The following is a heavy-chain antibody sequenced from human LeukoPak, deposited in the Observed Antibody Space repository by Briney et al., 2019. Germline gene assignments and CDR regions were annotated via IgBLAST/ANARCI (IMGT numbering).Heavy chain of an antibody. V-gene: IGHV4-59*01. J-gene: IGHJ4*02. CDR2: IYYSGST. Sequence: SETLSLTCTVSGGSISSYYWSWIRQPPGKGLEWIGYIYYSGSTNYNPSLKSRVTISVDTTKNQFSLKLSSVTAADTAVYYCASTLEYSSSPGYFDYWGQGTLVTVSS. CDR3: ASTLEYSSSPGYFDY. D-gene: IGHD6-13*01. CDR1: GGSISSYY.